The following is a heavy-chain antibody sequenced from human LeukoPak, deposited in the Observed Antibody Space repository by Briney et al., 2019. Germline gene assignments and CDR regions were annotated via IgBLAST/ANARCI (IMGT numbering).Heavy chain of an antibody. CDR3: ARGVGWFVP. CDR2: VNEDGTEK. CDR1: GFTFTNNW. D-gene: IGHD2-2*01. V-gene: IGHV3-7*01. J-gene: IGHJ5*02. Sequence: GGSLRLSCATSGFTFTNNWMSWVRQAPGKGPERVATVNEDGTEKYYVDSVKGRSTISRDNGKRSLYVQMNSLRVEDTAVYYCARGVGWFVPWGQGTLVTVSS.